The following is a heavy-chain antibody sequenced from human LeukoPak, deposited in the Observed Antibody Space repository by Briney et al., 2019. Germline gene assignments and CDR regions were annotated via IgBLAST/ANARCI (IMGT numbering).Heavy chain of an antibody. V-gene: IGHV5-51*01. J-gene: IGHJ4*02. CDR2: IYPGDSDT. CDR1: GYTFTSYW. Sequence: GESLKISCKGSGYTFTSYWIGWVRQMPGKGLEWMGIIYPGDSDTRYSPSFQGQVTISADKSISTAYLQWSSLKASDTALYYCARSIVGATRYFDYWGQGTLVTVSS. D-gene: IGHD1-26*01. CDR3: ARSIVGATRYFDY.